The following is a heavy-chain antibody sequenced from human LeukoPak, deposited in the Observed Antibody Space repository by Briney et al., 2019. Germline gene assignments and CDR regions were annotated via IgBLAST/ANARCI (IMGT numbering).Heavy chain of an antibody. CDR3: ARVAVAKDAFDI. CDR1: GFTFSAYA. J-gene: IGHJ3*02. Sequence: PGGSLRLSCAVSGFTFSAYAMTWARQAPGKGLEWVATISDSGGSTFYADSVKGRFTISRDNSKNTLYLQMNSLRAEDTAVYYCARVAVAKDAFDIWGQGTMVTVSS. V-gene: IGHV3-23*01. CDR2: ISDSGGST. D-gene: IGHD6-19*01.